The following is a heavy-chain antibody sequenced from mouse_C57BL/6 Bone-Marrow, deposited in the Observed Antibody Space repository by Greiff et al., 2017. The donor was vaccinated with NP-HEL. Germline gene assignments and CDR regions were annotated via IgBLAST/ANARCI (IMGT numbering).Heavy chain of an antibody. CDR2: IYPGSGST. CDR1: GYTFTSYW. CDR3: ARSSNYYWYFDV. Sequence: QVQLQQSGAELVKPGASVKMSCKASGYTFTSYWITWVKQRPGQGLEWIGDIYPGSGSTNYNEKFKSKATLTVDTSSSTAYMQLSSLTSEDSAVDYCARSSNYYWYFDVWGTGTTVTVSS. V-gene: IGHV1-55*01. D-gene: IGHD2-5*01. J-gene: IGHJ1*03.